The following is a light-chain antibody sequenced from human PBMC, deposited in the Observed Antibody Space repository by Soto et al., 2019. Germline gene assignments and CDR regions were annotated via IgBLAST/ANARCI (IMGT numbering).Light chain of an antibody. CDR2: GAS. V-gene: IGKV3-20*01. CDR3: QQYSGSPPLT. CDR1: QSISSTY. J-gene: IGKJ4*01. Sequence: ENVLTQSPGTLSLSPGERDTLSCRASQSISSTYLAWYQQKPGQPPRLLMYGASNRATGIPDRFSGSGSGTDFTLTISRLEPEDFAVYYCQQYSGSPPLTFGGGTKVEIK.